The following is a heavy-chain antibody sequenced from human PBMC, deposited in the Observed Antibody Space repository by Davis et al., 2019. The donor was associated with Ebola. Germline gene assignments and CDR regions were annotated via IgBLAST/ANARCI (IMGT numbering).Heavy chain of an antibody. CDR1: GGSISSSSYY. D-gene: IGHD3-3*01. CDR2: IYYSGST. J-gene: IGHJ4*02. V-gene: IGHV4-39*01. CDR3: ARLKTYYDFWSGYSRVSYFDY. Sequence: SETLSLTCTVSGGSISSSSYYWGWIRQPPGKGLEWIGSIYYSGSTYYNPSLKSRVTISVDTSKNQFSLKLSSVTAADTAVYYCARLKTYYDFWSGYSRVSYFDYWGQGTLVTVSS.